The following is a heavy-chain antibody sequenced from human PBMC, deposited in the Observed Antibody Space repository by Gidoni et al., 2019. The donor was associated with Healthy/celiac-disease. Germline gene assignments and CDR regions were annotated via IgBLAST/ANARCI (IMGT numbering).Heavy chain of an antibody. CDR2: IYPGDSNT. D-gene: IGHD3-22*01. Sequence: EVQLVQSGAEVKKFGESLKISCKGSGYSFTSYWIGWVRQMAGKGLGWVGVIYPGDSNTRYSPSFQGQVTISADKSISTAYLQWSSLKASDTAMYYCARVGGGGGYYYFDAFDIWGQGTMVTVSS. V-gene: IGHV5-51*01. CDR1: GYSFTSYW. CDR3: ARVGGGGGYYYFDAFDI. J-gene: IGHJ3*02.